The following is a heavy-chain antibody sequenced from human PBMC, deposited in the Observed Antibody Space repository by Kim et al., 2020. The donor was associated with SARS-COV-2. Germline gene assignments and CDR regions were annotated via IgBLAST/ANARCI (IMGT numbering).Heavy chain of an antibody. CDR1: GFTFSSYG. CDR3: AKDGWFGELSFLGMNRLTALDY. J-gene: IGHJ4*02. Sequence: GGSLRLSCAASGFTFSSYGMHWVRQAPGKGLEWVAVISYDGSNKYYADSVKGRFTISRDNSKNTLYLQMNSLRAEDTAVYYCAKDGWFGELSFLGMNRLTALDYWGQGTLVTVSS. D-gene: IGHD3-10*01. CDR2: ISYDGSNK. V-gene: IGHV3-30*18.